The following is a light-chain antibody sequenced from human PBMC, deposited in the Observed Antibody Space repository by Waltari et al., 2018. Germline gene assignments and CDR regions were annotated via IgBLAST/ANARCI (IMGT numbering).Light chain of an antibody. CDR2: GAS. CDR1: QSVSSSY. V-gene: IGKV3-20*01. CDR3: QQYAGGWT. Sequence: EIVLTQSPGTLSLSPGERATLSCRASQSVSSSYLAWYQQKPGQAPRLLIYGASSRATGIPDRFSGSGSGTDFTLTISRLEPEEFAVYYCQQYAGGWTFGQGTKVEIK. J-gene: IGKJ1*01.